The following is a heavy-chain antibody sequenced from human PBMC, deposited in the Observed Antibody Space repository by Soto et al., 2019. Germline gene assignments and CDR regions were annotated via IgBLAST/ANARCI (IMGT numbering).Heavy chain of an antibody. CDR2: IDPSDCYT. CDR3: ARLQAAAGDNDLTFDF. CDR1: GYSFTSYC. Sequence: EVQLVQSGAEVKKPGESLRISCKGSGYSFTSYCISWVRQMPGKGLEWMGRIDPSDCYTNYSPCSQGHVTISADKSSSTVYLQWSSLKASDSAMYYCARLQAAAGDNDLTFDFWGQGTLVTVSS. V-gene: IGHV5-10-1*01. J-gene: IGHJ4*02. D-gene: IGHD6-13*01.